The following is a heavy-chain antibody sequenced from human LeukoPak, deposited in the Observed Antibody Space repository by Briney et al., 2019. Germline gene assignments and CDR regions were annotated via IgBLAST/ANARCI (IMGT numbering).Heavy chain of an antibody. CDR2: ISYDGSNK. Sequence: GGSPRLSCAASGFTFSSYGMHWVRQAPGKGLEWVAVISYDGSNKYYADSVKGRFTISRDNSKNTLYLQMNSLRAEDTAVYYCAKELGLRGYFDYWGQGTLVTVSS. D-gene: IGHD4-17*01. CDR1: GFTFSSYG. CDR3: AKELGLRGYFDY. V-gene: IGHV3-30*18. J-gene: IGHJ4*02.